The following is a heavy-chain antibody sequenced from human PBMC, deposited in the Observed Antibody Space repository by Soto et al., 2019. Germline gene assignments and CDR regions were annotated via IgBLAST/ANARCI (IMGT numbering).Heavy chain of an antibody. CDR2: IIPILGIA. CDR3: ARGGDYYGSGSYYNDYYYGMDV. D-gene: IGHD3-10*01. J-gene: IGHJ6*02. CDR1: GYTFTSYT. V-gene: IGHV1-69*02. Sequence: SVKVSCKASGYTFTSYTISLVRQAPGQGLEWMGRIIPILGIANYAQKFQGRVTITADKSTSTAYMELSSLRSEDTAVYYCARGGDYYGSGSYYNDYYYGMDVWGQGTTVTVSS.